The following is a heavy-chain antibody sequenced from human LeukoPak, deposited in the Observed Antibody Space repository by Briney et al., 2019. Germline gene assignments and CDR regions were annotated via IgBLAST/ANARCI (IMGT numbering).Heavy chain of an antibody. CDR1: GGSISSYY. Sequence: SETLSLTCTVSGGSISSYYWSWIRQPPGKGLEWIGYIYYSGSTNYNPSLKSRVTISVDTSKNQFSLKLSSVTAADTAVYYCARDTRKEGNWFDPWGQGTLVTVSS. J-gene: IGHJ5*02. CDR2: IYYSGST. V-gene: IGHV4-59*01. CDR3: ARDTRKEGNWFDP.